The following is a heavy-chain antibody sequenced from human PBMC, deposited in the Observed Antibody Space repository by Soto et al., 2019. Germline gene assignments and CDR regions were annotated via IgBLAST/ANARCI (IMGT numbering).Heavy chain of an antibody. Sequence: QVQLVQSGAEVKKPGASVKVSCKASGYTFTSYGISWVRQAPGQGLEWMGWISTYIGNTHYAQKFQGRVTMTTDTSTTTAYLELRSLRSDDTAVYYCARDDVGYCSNGVCYTKPVDYWGQGALVTVSS. V-gene: IGHV1-18*01. CDR2: ISTYIGNT. CDR1: GYTFTSYG. J-gene: IGHJ4*02. D-gene: IGHD2-8*01. CDR3: ARDDVGYCSNGVCYTKPVDY.